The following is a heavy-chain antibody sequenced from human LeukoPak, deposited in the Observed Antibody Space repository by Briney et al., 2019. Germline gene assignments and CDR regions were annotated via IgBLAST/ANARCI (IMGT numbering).Heavy chain of an antibody. CDR2: FYTSGST. V-gene: IGHV4-4*07. D-gene: IGHD2-2*01. CDR3: ARDFACGSTNCGSWFDP. J-gene: IGHJ5*02. CDR1: GGSISSYS. Sequence: PSETLSLTCTVSGGSISSYSWSWIRQPAGKGLEWIGRFYTSGSTNYNPSLKSRVTMLVDTSKNQFSLKLSSVTAADTAMYYCARDFACGSTNCGSWFDPWGQGTLVSVSS.